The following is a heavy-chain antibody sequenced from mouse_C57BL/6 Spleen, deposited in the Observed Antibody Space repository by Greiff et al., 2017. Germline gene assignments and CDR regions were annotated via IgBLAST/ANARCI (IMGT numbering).Heavy chain of an antibody. V-gene: IGHV2-2*01. D-gene: IGHD2-5*01. CDR2: IWSGGST. CDR3: ASYSNYEGFAY. CDR1: GFSLTSYG. Sequence: QVQLKQSGPGLVQPSQSLSITCTVSGFSLTSYGVHWVRQSPGKGLEWLGVIWSGGSTDYNAAFISRLSISKDNSKSQVFFKMNSLQADDTAIYYCASYSNYEGFAYWGQGTLVTVSA. J-gene: IGHJ3*01.